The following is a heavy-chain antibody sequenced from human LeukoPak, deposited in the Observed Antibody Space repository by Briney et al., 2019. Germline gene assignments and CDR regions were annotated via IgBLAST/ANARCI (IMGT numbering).Heavy chain of an antibody. J-gene: IGHJ5*02. Sequence: SQTLSLTCTVSGGSINSGGYDWSWIRQHPGKGLEWIGYVYYSGSTYYNPSLKSRVIISVDTSKNQFSLQLSSVAAADTAVYYCARTYMTSARFDPWGQGTMVTVSS. D-gene: IGHD2-21*02. CDR1: GGSINSGGYD. V-gene: IGHV4-31*03. CDR3: ARTYMTSARFDP. CDR2: VYYSGST.